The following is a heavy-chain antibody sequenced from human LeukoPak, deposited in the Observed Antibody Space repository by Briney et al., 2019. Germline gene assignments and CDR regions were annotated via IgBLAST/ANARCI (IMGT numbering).Heavy chain of an antibody. D-gene: IGHD3-10*01. CDR1: GYTLTELS. J-gene: IGHJ4*02. CDR3: AGFGEFMSDFDY. Sequence: ASVKVSCKVSGYTLTELSMHWVRQAPGNGLEWMGGFDPEDGETIYAQKFQGRVTMTEDTSTDTAYMELSSLRSEDTAVYYCAGFGEFMSDFDYWGQGTLVTVSP. V-gene: IGHV1-24*01. CDR2: FDPEDGET.